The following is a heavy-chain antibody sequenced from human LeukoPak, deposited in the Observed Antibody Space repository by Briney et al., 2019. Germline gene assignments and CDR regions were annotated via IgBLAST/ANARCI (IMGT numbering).Heavy chain of an antibody. CDR2: IYYSGST. CDR1: GGSISSGGYY. CDR3: ARNYGSGSYREGFDY. J-gene: IGHJ4*02. V-gene: IGHV4-31*03. D-gene: IGHD3-10*01. Sequence: PSQTLSLTCTVSGGSISSGGYYWSWIRQHPETGLEWIGYIYYSGSTYYNPSLKSRVTISVDTSKNQFSLKLSSVTAADTAVYYCARNYGSGSYREGFDYWGQGTLVTVSS.